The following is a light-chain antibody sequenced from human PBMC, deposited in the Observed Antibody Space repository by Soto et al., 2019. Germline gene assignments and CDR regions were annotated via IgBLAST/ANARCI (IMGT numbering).Light chain of an antibody. J-gene: IGLJ1*01. CDR3: SSYAGSSNV. V-gene: IGLV2-8*01. CDR1: SSDVGGYNY. Sequence: QAVLTQPPSASGSPGQSVAISCTGTSSDVGGYNYVSWYQQHPGKAPKLMIYEVNKRPSGVPDRFSGSKSGNTASLTVSGLQAEDEADYYCSSYAGSSNVFGAGNKVNV. CDR2: EVN.